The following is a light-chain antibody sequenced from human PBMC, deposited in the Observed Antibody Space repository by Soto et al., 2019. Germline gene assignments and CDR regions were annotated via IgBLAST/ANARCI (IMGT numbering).Light chain of an antibody. CDR1: QSFGRS. J-gene: IGKJ4*01. CDR3: QQRSVYPLT. CDR2: DAV. V-gene: IGKV1-9*01. Sequence: DIQLTQSPSFLSSSVGDRVTITCRASQSFGRSLAWYQQNPGHAPKVLIYDAVILQSGVPARFRGSGSGTDFALTISSLEPEDSATFYCQQRSVYPLTFGGGTKVEIK.